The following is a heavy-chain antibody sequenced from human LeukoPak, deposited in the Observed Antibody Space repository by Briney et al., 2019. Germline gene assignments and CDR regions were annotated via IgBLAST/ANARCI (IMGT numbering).Heavy chain of an antibody. CDR2: IYSGGST. CDR1: GFTVSGTY. D-gene: IGHD6-6*01. CDR3: AREAGYGSSSQYFDY. V-gene: IGHV3-66*01. J-gene: IGHJ4*02. Sequence: GGSLRLSCAVSGFTVSGTYMSWFRQAPGQGLEWVSVIYSGGSTYYADSVKGRFTISRDNSKNTLYLQMNSLRAEDTAVYYCAREAGYGSSSQYFDYWGQGTLVTVSS.